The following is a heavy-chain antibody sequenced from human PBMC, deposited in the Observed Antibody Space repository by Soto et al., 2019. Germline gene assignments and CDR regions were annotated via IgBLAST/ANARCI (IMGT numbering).Heavy chain of an antibody. CDR1: GGSINAFF. V-gene: IGHV4-59*01. CDR2: IFYSGST. Sequence: QVQLQESGPGLVKPSETLSLTCTVSGGSINAFFWSWVRQPPGKGLESIGYIFYSGSTNYNPSLKSRVTISLDTSKTQFFLNLTSVTAADTAVYYCATQTGLYYYGMDVWGQGTTVAVSS. CDR3: ATQTGLYYYGMDV. J-gene: IGHJ6*02.